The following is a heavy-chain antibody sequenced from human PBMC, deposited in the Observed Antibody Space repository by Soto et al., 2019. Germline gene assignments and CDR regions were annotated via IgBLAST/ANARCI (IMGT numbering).Heavy chain of an antibody. CDR3: ARDHSAYDSGTPEY. CDR1: GYTFSSYG. CDR2: ISAYSGNT. J-gene: IGHJ4*02. Sequence: QVQLVQSGADVKKPGASVKVSCKASGYTFSSYGINWVRQAPGQGLEWMGWISAYSGNTNYEQKLQGRVTITTDTSTTTAYMELRGLTYDDTAVYYCARDHSAYDSGTPEYWGQGTLVTVSS. D-gene: IGHD5-12*01. V-gene: IGHV1-18*01.